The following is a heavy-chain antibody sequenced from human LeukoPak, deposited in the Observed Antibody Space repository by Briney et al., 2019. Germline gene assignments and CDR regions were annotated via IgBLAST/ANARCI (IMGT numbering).Heavy chain of an antibody. CDR1: GFTFSDYY. J-gene: IGHJ5*02. V-gene: IGHV3-11*04. CDR3: ASFLPYSSSWYLSALDP. CDR2: ISSSGSTI. Sequence: GGSLRLSCAASGFTFSDYYMSWIRQAPGKGLEWVSYISSSGSTIYYADSVKGRFTISRDNAKNSLYLQMNSLRAEDTAVYYCASFLPYSSSWYLSALDPWGQGTLVTVSS. D-gene: IGHD6-13*01.